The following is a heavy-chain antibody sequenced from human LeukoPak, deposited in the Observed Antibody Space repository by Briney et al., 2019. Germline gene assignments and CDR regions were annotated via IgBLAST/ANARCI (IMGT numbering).Heavy chain of an antibody. Sequence: SETLSLTCAVYGGSFSGYYWSWIRQPPGKGLEWIGEINHSGSTNYNPSLKGRVTISVDTSKNQFSLKLSSVTAADTAVYYCARVLLVIRSSVWWFDPWGQGTLVTVSS. CDR2: INHSGST. V-gene: IGHV4-34*01. D-gene: IGHD6-6*01. J-gene: IGHJ5*02. CDR3: ARVLLVIRSSVWWFDP. CDR1: GGSFSGYY.